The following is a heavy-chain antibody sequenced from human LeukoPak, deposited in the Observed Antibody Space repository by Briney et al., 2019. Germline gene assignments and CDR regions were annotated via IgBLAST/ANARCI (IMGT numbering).Heavy chain of an antibody. V-gene: IGHV3-21*01. J-gene: IGHJ4*02. Sequence: GGSLRLSCAASGFIFSDYSMNWVRQAPGEGLEWVSSITFDSRFIDYAASVKGRFTISRDNAKNSLSLQMNSLRAEDTAMYYCARKVGKYSGWYNYWGQGTLVTVSS. D-gene: IGHD6-19*01. CDR1: GFIFSDYS. CDR3: ARKVGKYSGWYNY. CDR2: ITFDSRFI.